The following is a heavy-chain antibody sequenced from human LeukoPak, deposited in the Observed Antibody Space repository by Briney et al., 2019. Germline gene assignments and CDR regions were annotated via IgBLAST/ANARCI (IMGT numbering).Heavy chain of an antibody. CDR3: ARGPCSSTSCYLQERYYYYFYYMDV. Sequence: SVKVSCKASGGTFSSYAISWVRQAPEQGLEWMGGIISIFGTANYAQKFQGRVTITADESTSTAYMELSSLRSEDTAVYYCARGPCSSTSCYLQERYYYYFYYMDVWGKGTTLTVSS. CDR1: GGTFSSYA. V-gene: IGHV1-69*01. D-gene: IGHD2-2*01. J-gene: IGHJ6*03. CDR2: IISIFGTA.